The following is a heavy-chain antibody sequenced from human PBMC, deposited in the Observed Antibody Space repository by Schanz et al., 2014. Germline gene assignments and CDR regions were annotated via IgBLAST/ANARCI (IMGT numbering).Heavy chain of an antibody. CDR1: GGTFGNYA. Sequence: QVQLVQSGAEVKKPGSSVKVSCKASGGTFGNYAFSWVRQAPGQGLEWMVRVIPVLAITSHTQRFQDRATVTADKATSTVYMELSSLRSDDTAIYYCARGAYSGYDHFDSWGQGTLVTVSS. CDR3: ARGAYSGYDHFDS. V-gene: IGHV1-69*04. D-gene: IGHD5-12*01. J-gene: IGHJ4*02. CDR2: VIPVLAIT.